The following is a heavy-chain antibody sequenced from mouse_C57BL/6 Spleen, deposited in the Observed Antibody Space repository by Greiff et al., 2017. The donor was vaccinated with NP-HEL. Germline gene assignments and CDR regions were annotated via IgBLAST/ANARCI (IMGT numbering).Heavy chain of an antibody. Sequence: EVKLVESGGGLVKPGGSLKLSCAASGFTFSSYAMSWVRQTPEKRLEWVATISDGGSYTYYPDNVKGRFTISRDNAKNNLYLQMSHLKSEDTAMYYCARDEDYYGRRAWFAYWGQGTLVTVSA. CDR1: GFTFSSYA. CDR3: ARDEDYYGRRAWFAY. D-gene: IGHD1-1*01. J-gene: IGHJ3*01. CDR2: ISDGGSYT. V-gene: IGHV5-4*01.